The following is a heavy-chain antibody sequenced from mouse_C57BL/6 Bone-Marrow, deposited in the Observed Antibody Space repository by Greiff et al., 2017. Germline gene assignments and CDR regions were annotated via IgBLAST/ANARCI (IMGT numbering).Heavy chain of an antibody. CDR2: IHPSDSDT. CDR3: ATKIPYGVNAMDY. CDR1: GYTFTSYW. D-gene: IGHD1-1*02. V-gene: IGHV1-74*01. J-gene: IGHJ4*01. Sequence: QVKLQQPGAELVKPGASVKVSCKASGYTFTSYWMHWVKQRPGQGLEWIGRIHPSDSDTNYNQKFKGKATVTVDKSSSTAYMQLSSLTSEDSAVYYCATKIPYGVNAMDYWGQGTSVTVSS.